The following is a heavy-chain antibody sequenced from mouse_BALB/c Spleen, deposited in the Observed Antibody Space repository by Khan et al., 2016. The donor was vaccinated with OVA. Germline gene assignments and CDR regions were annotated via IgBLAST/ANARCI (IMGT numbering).Heavy chain of an antibody. CDR3: ARAGVYGGYYAWFAY. CDR2: INPITGYT. V-gene: IGHV1-7*01. Sequence: QVQLQQSGAELAKPGASVKMSCKASGYTFTSYWMHWVKQRPGQGLEWIGYINPITGYTDYNHKFKDKASLTADKSSSTAYMQLSSLTSEDSAVYYCARAGVYGGYYAWFAYWGRGTLVTVSA. J-gene: IGHJ3*01. CDR1: GYTFTSYW. D-gene: IGHD2-3*01.